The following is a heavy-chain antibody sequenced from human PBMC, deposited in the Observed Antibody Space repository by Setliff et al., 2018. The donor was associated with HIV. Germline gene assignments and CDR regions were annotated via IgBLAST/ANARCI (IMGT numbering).Heavy chain of an antibody. CDR2: VHKSGNS. J-gene: IGHJ6*03. Sequence: LSLTCSVSGGSISVNNYFWAWVRQPPGKGLEWIASVHKSGNSYYKPSLKSRATISVDTSENHFSLRLNSVTAADTAVYYCARLDYSNYYSYYIDVWGEGTMVTV. CDR1: GGSISVNNYF. V-gene: IGHV4-39*02. CDR3: ARLDYSNYYSYYIDV. D-gene: IGHD4-4*01.